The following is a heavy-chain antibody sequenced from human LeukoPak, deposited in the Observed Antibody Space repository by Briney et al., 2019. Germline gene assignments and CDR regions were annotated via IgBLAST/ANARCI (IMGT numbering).Heavy chain of an antibody. J-gene: IGHJ4*02. CDR3: PGARGDCGDYHFDY. V-gene: IGHV4-59*01. Sequence: KASETLSLTCTVSGGSISSYYWSWIRQPPGKGLEWIGYIYYSGSTTYNPSLKSRVTISVDMSKNPFYLKLSSVTAADTAVYYCPGARGDCGDYHFDYWGQGTLVTVSS. D-gene: IGHD4-17*01. CDR2: IYYSGST. CDR1: GGSISSYY.